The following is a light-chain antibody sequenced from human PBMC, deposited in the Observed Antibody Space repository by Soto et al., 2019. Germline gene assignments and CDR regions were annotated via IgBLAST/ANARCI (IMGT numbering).Light chain of an antibody. CDR2: DVS. CDR3: SSYTISSTWV. CDR1: SSDVGGYNY. J-gene: IGLJ3*02. V-gene: IGLV2-14*01. Sequence: QSALTQPASVSGSPGQSITISCTGTSSDVGGYNYVSWYQQHPGKAPKLMIYDVSNRPSGVSNRFSGSKSGNTASLTISGPQAEDEADYYCSSYTISSTWVFGGGTKLTVL.